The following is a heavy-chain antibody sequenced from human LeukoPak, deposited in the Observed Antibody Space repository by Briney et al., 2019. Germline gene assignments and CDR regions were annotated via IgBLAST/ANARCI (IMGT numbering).Heavy chain of an antibody. Sequence: GGSPRLSCAASGFTVSSNYMTWVRQAPGKGLEWVAFIRYDGSNKYYADSVKGRFTISRDNSKNTLYLQMNSLRAEDTAVYYCARLQGLDCGGDCYSPGTRSDYWGQGTLVTVSS. CDR1: GFTVSSNY. V-gene: IGHV3-33*08. CDR3: ARLQGLDCGGDCYSPGTRSDY. D-gene: IGHD2-21*02. J-gene: IGHJ4*02. CDR2: IRYDGSNK.